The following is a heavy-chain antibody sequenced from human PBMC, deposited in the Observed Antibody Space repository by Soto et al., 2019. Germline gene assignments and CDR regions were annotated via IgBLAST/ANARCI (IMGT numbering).Heavy chain of an antibody. J-gene: IGHJ4*02. CDR1: GFSLSSTRMA. CDR2: IYWDDDK. Sequence: QITLKESGPTLVKPTQTLTLTCTFSGFSLSSTRMAVGWIRQPPGKALEWLALIYWDDDKRYSPFLKSRLTITKNTSKTQVVLTMSKMEPVDTARYYCAHIVVAGLGYYFDYWGQGTLVTVSS. V-gene: IGHV2-5*02. CDR3: AHIVVAGLGYYFDY. D-gene: IGHD6-19*01.